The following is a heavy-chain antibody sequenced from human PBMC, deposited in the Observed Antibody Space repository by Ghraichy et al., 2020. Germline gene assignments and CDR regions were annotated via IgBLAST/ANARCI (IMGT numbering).Heavy chain of an antibody. D-gene: IGHD3-10*01. J-gene: IGHJ3*02. V-gene: IGHV4-39*07. CDR1: GGSISSSSYY. CDR3: ARENYYYGSGSYISFDI. CDR2: IYYSGST. Sequence: SETLSLTCTVSGGSISSSSYYWGWIRQPPGKGLEWIGSIYYSGSTYYNPSLKSRVTISVDTSKNQFSLKLSSVTAADTAVYYCARENYYYGSGSYISFDIWGQGTIVTVSS.